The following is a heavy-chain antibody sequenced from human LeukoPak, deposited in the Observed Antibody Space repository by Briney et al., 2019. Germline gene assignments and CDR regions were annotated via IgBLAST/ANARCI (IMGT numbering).Heavy chain of an antibody. V-gene: IGHV3-13*04. D-gene: IGHD6-19*01. Sequence: GGSLRLSCAASGFAFSNYDMLWVRHATGKGLEWVSAINTAADTYYPDSVKGRFTISRENAKSSLYLQMNSLRVGDTAVYYCVRAPPGTGWLIDHWGQGTLVAVSS. CDR3: VRAPPGTGWLIDH. CDR1: GFAFSNYD. J-gene: IGHJ4*02. CDR2: INTAADT.